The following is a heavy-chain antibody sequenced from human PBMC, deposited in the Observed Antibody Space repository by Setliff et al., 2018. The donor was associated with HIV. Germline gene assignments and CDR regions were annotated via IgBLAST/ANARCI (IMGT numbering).Heavy chain of an antibody. Sequence: GASVKVSCKASGGSFRNYAINWVRQAPGQGLEWMGGIIPLLGTPNYAHKFQGRVTITADKYSSTVYMELSSLRSEDSAVFYCARDRSGIAVAAPDAFDAWGQGTMVTVSS. J-gene: IGHJ3*01. D-gene: IGHD6-19*01. CDR1: GGSFRNYA. CDR3: ARDRSGIAVAAPDAFDA. CDR2: IIPLLGTP. V-gene: IGHV1-69*06.